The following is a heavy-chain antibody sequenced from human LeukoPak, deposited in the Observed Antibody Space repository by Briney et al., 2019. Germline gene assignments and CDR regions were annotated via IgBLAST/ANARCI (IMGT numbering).Heavy chain of an antibody. CDR2: ISASRGIT. J-gene: IGHJ6*03. CDR3: VRGCLASGVVVYYYYYLDV. Sequence: GGSLRLSCAASGFNYSSYTMNWVRQAPGMGLEWLSYISASRGITYYADSVKGRFTISRDNAKNSLYLQMNSLRAEDTAVYYCVRGCLASGVVVYYYYYLDVWGKGTTVTVSS. D-gene: IGHD3-3*01. V-gene: IGHV3-48*01. CDR1: GFNYSSYT.